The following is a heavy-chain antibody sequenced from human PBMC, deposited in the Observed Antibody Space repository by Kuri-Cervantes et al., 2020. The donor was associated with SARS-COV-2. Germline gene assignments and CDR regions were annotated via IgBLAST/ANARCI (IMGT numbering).Heavy chain of an antibody. J-gene: IGHJ4*02. CDR3: AKDRCTVAGWGLPVPLYYFDY. V-gene: IGHV3-23*01. Sequence: GESLKISCTASRFTFNTYAMSWVRQAPGKGLEWVSAISGSGGSTYYVDSVKGRFTISRDNSKNTLYLQMNSLRAEDTAVYYCAKDRCTVAGWGLPVPLYYFDYWGQGALVTVSS. CDR1: RFTFNTYA. CDR2: ISGSGGST. D-gene: IGHD6-19*01.